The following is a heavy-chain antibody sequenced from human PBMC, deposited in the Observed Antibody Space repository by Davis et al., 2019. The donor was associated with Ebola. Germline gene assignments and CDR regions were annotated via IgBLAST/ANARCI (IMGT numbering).Heavy chain of an antibody. D-gene: IGHD1-1*01. CDR1: GGSISGYF. CDR2: ISYSGST. CDR3: ARGGDMTSWNGEAYFDF. J-gene: IGHJ4*02. Sequence: MPSETLSLTCSVSGGSISGYFWSWVRQPPGKGLEWIGFISYSGSTNYNPSLKSRVTISVDTSKNQFSLKLTSVTAADTAVYYCARGGDMTSWNGEAYFDFWGQGTPVTVSS. V-gene: IGHV4-59*01.